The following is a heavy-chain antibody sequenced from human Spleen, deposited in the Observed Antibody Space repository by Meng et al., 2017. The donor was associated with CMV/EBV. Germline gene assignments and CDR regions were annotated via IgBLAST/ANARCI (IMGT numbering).Heavy chain of an antibody. CDR3: ARDDSGGD. CDR1: GFTFSRYW. CDR2: IKEDGSEK. D-gene: IGHD1-26*01. V-gene: IGHV3-7*01. Sequence: GSLKLSCAASGFTFSRYWMSWVRQAPGKGLEWVANIKEDGSEKYYVDSVKGRFTISRDNAKNSLYLQMNSLRAEDTAVYYCARDDSGGDWGQGTLVTVSS. J-gene: IGHJ4*02.